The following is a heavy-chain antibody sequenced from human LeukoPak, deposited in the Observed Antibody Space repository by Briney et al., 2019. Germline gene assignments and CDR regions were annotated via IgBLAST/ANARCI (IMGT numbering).Heavy chain of an antibody. CDR2: INHSGST. V-gene: IGHV4-34*01. Sequence: SETLSLTCAVYGGSFSGYYWSWIRQPPGKGLEWIGEINHSGSTNYNPSLKSRVTISVDTSKNQFSLKLSSVTAADTAVYYYARGIVPLYDILTGYYYIRGYYFDYWGQGTLVTVSS. CDR3: ARGIVPLYDILTGYYYIRGYYFDY. J-gene: IGHJ4*02. CDR1: GGSFSGYY. D-gene: IGHD3-9*01.